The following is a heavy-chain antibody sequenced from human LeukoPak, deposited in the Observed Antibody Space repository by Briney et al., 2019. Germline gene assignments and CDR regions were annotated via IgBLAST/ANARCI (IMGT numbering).Heavy chain of an antibody. J-gene: IGHJ6*03. CDR1: GFTFSSYG. CDR3: AKVYSGSYYPLYYYYYMDV. Sequence: QPGGSLRLSCAASGFTFSSYGMHWVRQAPGKGLEWVAFIRYDGSNKYYADSVKGRFTISRDNSKNTLYLQMNSLRAEDTAVYYCAKVYSGSYYPLYYYYYMDVWGKGTTVTVSS. D-gene: IGHD1-26*01. CDR2: IRYDGSNK. V-gene: IGHV3-30*02.